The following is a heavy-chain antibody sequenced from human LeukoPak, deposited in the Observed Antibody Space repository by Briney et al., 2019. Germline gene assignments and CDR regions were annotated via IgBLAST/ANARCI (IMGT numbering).Heavy chain of an antibody. J-gene: IGHJ2*01. D-gene: IGHD3-9*01. CDR3: ARHYSDILTGYHRGELYWYFDL. CDR1: GGSISSGSYY. V-gene: IGHV4-61*02. CDR2: IYRSGRT. Sequence: PSETLSLTCTVSGGSISSGSYYWSWIRQPAGKGLEWIGRIYRSGRTNYNPSLYSRITISLDTSKNQFSLKLSSVTAADTAVYYCARHYSDILTGYHRGELYWYFDLWGRGTLVTVSS.